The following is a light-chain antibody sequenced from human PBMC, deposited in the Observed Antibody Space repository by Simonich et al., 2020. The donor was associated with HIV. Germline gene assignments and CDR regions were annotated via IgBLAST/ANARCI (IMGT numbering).Light chain of an antibody. Sequence: QSALTQPASVSGSPGQSITISCTGTSSDVGGYNYVSWYQQHPGKAPKLMIYEVSKRPSGVSNRFSGSKSGNTASLTISGRQADDEADYYCSSYTSSSTRVFGGGTKLTVL. V-gene: IGLV2-14*01. CDR2: EVS. CDR1: SSDVGGYNY. J-gene: IGLJ3*02. CDR3: SSYTSSSTRV.